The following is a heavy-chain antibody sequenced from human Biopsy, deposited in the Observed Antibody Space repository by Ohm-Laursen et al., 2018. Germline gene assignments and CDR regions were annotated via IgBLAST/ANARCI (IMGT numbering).Heavy chain of an antibody. J-gene: IGHJ6*02. CDR2: IIPILGTV. V-gene: IGHV1-69*04. D-gene: IGHD3-10*01. CDR3: ASGDIGGIGLDV. Sequence: GSSVKVSCKASGDTFTTSAISWVRQVPGQGLDWMGRIIPILGTVDYGQNFQGRVTIRADTSTTFLELPSLRYDDTAVYYCASGDIGGIGLDVWGLGTTVTVSS. CDR1: GDTFTTSA.